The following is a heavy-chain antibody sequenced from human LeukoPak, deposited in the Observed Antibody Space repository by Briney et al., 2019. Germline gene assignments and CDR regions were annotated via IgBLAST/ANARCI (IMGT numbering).Heavy chain of an antibody. CDR2: ISGSGGST. CDR3: AKDGGFWSGYYPY. V-gene: IGHV3-23*01. D-gene: IGHD3-3*01. CDR1: GFTFSSYA. J-gene: IGHJ4*02. Sequence: GGSLRLSCAASGFTFSSYAMSWVRQAPGKGLEWVSAISGSGGSTYYADSVKGRFTISRDNSKNTLYLQMNSLTAEDTAIYFCAKDGGFWSGYYPYWGQGTLVTVSS.